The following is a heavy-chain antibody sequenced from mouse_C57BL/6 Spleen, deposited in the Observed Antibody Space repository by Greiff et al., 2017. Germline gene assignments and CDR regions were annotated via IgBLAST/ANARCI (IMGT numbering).Heavy chain of an antibody. Sequence: QVQLKQPGAELVKPGASVKMSCKASGYTFTSYWITWVKQRPGQGLEWIGDIYPGSGSTNYNEKFKSKATLTVDTSSSTAYMQLSSLTSEDSAVYCGRRRWAGEVHVEGWGPGTTLTVSS. V-gene: IGHV1-55*01. CDR2: IYPGSGST. CDR3: RRRWAGEVHVEG. CDR1: GYTFTSYW. J-gene: IGHJ2*01. D-gene: IGHD1-1*02.